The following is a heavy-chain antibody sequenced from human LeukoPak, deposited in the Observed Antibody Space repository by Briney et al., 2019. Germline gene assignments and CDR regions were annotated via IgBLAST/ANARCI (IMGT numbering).Heavy chain of an antibody. CDR3: AKDMGIVVTIVDY. CDR1: GFTFSDYY. CDR2: INTGGTTT. J-gene: IGHJ4*02. V-gene: IGHV3-11*01. Sequence: GGSLRLSCAASGFTFSDYYMNWIRQAPGKGLEWISYINTGGTTTYYADSVKGRFTISGDNAKNSLYLQMNSLRAEDTALYYCAKDMGIVVTIVDYWGQGTLVTVSS. D-gene: IGHD5-12*01.